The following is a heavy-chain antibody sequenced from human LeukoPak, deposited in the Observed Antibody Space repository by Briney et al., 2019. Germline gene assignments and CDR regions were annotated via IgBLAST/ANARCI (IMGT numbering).Heavy chain of an antibody. J-gene: IGHJ1*01. CDR2: ISSSSSTI. V-gene: IGHV3-48*04. CDR1: GFTFSSYS. D-gene: IGHD3-9*01. Sequence: GSLRLSCAASGFTFSSYSMTWVRQAPGKGLEWVSYISSSSSTIYYADSVKGRFTISRGNAKNSLFLQMNSLRAEDTAVYYCARDILTGSQSRFQHWGQGTLVTVSS. CDR3: ARDILTGSQSRFQH.